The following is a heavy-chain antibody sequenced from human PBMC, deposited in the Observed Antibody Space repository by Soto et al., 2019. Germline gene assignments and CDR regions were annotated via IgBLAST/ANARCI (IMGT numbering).Heavy chain of an antibody. CDR2: ISGSGGST. J-gene: IGHJ5*02. D-gene: IGHD6-13*01. CDR1: GITFRNAW. V-gene: IGHV3-23*01. Sequence: HPGGSLRLSCAVSGITFRNAWMTWVRQAPGKGLEWVSAISGSGGSTYYADSVKGRFTISRDNSKNTLYLQMNSLRAEDTAVYYCAKDQGGYSHWFDPWGQGTLVNVSS. CDR3: AKDQGGYSHWFDP.